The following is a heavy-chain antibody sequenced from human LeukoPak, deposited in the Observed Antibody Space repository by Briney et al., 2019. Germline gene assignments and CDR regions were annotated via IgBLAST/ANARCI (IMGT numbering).Heavy chain of an antibody. CDR1: GYTFTSYY. CDR2: INPSGGST. CDR3: VRVFGGYGPTVDYFDY. V-gene: IGHV1-46*01. Sequence: ASVKVSCKPSGYTFTSYYMHSVRQAPGQGLEWMGMINPSGGSTSYAQKFQGRVTMTRDMSTSTVYMELSRLRSEETAVYYCVRVFGGYGPTVDYFDYWGQGTLVTVSS. D-gene: IGHD5-12*01. J-gene: IGHJ4*02.